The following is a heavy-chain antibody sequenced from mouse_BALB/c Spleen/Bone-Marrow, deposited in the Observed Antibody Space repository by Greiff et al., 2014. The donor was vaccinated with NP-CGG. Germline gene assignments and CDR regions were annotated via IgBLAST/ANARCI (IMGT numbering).Heavy chain of an antibody. CDR3: ARWLLRYYAMDD. J-gene: IGHJ4*01. V-gene: IGHV1-69*02. D-gene: IGHD2-3*01. Sequence: VQLQQSGAELVKPGASVKLSCKASGYTFTSYWMHWVKQRPGQGLEWIGEIDPSDSYTNSNQKFKGKATLTVDKSSSTAYMQLSSLSSEDSAVYFGARWLLRYYAMDDWGQGTSVTVYS. CDR1: GYTFTSYW. CDR2: IDPSDSYT.